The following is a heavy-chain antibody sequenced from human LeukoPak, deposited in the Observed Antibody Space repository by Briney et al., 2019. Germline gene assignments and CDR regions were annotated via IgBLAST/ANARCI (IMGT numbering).Heavy chain of an antibody. CDR1: GFSLSGYW. CDR3: ASHRWELGAFDI. D-gene: IGHD1-26*01. J-gene: IGHJ3*02. V-gene: IGHV3-7*01. Sequence: GGSLRLSCAASGFSLSGYWMTWVRQAPGKGLEWVANINRDGSQKNHVDSVQGRFTISRDNAKNSLYLQMNSLRAEDTAVYYCASHRWELGAFDIWGQGTMVTVSS. CDR2: INRDGSQK.